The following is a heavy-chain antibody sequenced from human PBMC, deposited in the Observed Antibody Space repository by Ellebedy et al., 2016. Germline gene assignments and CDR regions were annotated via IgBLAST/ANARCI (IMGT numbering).Heavy chain of an antibody. CDR2: INPSGGST. CDR1: GYTFTSYY. Sequence: ASVKVSCXASGYTFTSYYMHWVRQAPGQGLEWMGIINPSGGSTSYAQKFQGRVTMTRDTSTSTVYMELSSLRSEDTAVYYCASPFERGSTTGTTSQDYYYYGMDVWGQGTTVTVSS. J-gene: IGHJ6*02. V-gene: IGHV1-46*01. CDR3: ASPFERGSTTGTTSQDYYYYGMDV. D-gene: IGHD1-1*01.